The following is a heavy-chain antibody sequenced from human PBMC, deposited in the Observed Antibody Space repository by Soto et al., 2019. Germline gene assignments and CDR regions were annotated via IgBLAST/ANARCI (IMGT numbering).Heavy chain of an antibody. V-gene: IGHV4-59*01. CDR1: GGSISSYY. CDR2: IYYSGST. Sequence: SETLSLTCTVSGGSISSYYWSWIRQPPGKGLEWIGYIYYSGSTNYNPSLKSRVTISVDTSKNQFSLKLSSVTAADTAVYYCARDQGARGIQLWPTGGMDVWGQGTTVTVSS. D-gene: IGHD5-18*01. CDR3: ARDQGARGIQLWPTGGMDV. J-gene: IGHJ6*02.